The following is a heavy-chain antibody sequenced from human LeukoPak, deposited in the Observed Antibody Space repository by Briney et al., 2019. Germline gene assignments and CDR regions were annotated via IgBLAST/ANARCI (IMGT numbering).Heavy chain of an antibody. J-gene: IGHJ3*02. D-gene: IGHD1-26*01. CDR3: ARGAISEAFDI. CDR1: AYSISSAYY. CDR2: IYHSGNT. Sequence: SETLSLTCGVSAYSISSAYYWGWIRQPPGEGLEWIGSIYHSGNTYYNPSLKSRVTISVDTPKNQFSLKLSSVTAADTAVYYCARGAISEAFDIWGQGSMVTVSS. V-gene: IGHV4-38-2*01.